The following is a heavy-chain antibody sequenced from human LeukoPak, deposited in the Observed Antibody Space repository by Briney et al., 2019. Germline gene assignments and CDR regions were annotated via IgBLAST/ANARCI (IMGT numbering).Heavy chain of an antibody. Sequence: ASVKVSCKAFGYTFTSNYMHWVPQAPGQEPEWMGVISPSGGSTTYAQKFQGRVTLTRDMSTSTDYLELSSLRSEDTAVYYCARDNSVRDEAWWFNPWGQGTLVTVSS. J-gene: IGHJ5*02. CDR1: GYTFTSNY. D-gene: IGHD5-24*01. CDR2: ISPSGGST. V-gene: IGHV1-46*01. CDR3: ARDNSVRDEAWWFNP.